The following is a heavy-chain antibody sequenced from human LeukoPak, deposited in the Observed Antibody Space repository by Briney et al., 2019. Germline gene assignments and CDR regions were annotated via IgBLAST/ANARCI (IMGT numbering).Heavy chain of an antibody. CDR1: GGSISSSSYY. J-gene: IGHJ5*02. CDR3: AIRLTTSRSATATTWFDP. CDR2: IYYSGST. Sequence: SETLSLTCTVSGGSISSSSYYWGWIRQPPGKGLEWIGSIYYSGSTYYNPSLKSRVTISVDTSKNQFSLKLSSVTAADTAVYYCAIRLTTSRSATATTWFDPWGQGTLVSVSS. D-gene: IGHD1-1*01. V-gene: IGHV4-39*01.